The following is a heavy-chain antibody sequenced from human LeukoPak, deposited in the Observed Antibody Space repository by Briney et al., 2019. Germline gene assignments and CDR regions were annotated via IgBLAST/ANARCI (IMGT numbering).Heavy chain of an antibody. V-gene: IGHV4-59*01. CDR2: IYYNGNT. D-gene: IGHD2-15*01. J-gene: IGHJ4*02. Sequence: PSETLSLTCTVSGDSISSFYWSWIRQPPGKGLEWIGYIYYNGNTNSNPSLKSRVTISVDTSKNQFSLKLSSVTAADTAVYYCARASGSGNPWFPWGFWGQGTLVTVSS. CDR1: GDSISSFY. CDR3: ARASGSGNPWFPWGF.